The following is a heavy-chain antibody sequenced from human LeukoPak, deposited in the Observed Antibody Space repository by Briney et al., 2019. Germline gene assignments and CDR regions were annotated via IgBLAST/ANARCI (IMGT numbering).Heavy chain of an antibody. Sequence: PGGSLRLSCAASGFTFSSYGMSWVRQAPGKGLEWVSAISGSGGSTYYADSVKGRFTISRDNSKNTLYLQMNSLRAEDTAVYYCAKDHLYCSSTSCYAGSFGPDSAYDYWGQGTLVTVSS. D-gene: IGHD2-2*01. CDR3: AKDHLYCSSTSCYAGSFGPDSAYDY. V-gene: IGHV3-23*01. J-gene: IGHJ4*02. CDR1: GFTFSSYG. CDR2: ISGSGGST.